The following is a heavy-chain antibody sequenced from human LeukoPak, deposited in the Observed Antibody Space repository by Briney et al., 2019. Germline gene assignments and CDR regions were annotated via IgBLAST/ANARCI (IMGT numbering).Heavy chain of an antibody. V-gene: IGHV3-23*01. CDR1: GFTFNNYA. J-gene: IGHJ4*02. Sequence: GGSLRLSCAASGFTFNNYAMSWVRQAPGKGLEWVSSISGSGDYTFYADSVKGRFTISRDNFKDTLYLQMNCLRVDDKAIYYCAKDRPNYYGTNGQYYTRNGDYWGQGTLVSVSS. CDR2: ISGSGDYT. CDR3: AKDRPNYYGTNGQYYTRNGDY. D-gene: IGHD2-8*01.